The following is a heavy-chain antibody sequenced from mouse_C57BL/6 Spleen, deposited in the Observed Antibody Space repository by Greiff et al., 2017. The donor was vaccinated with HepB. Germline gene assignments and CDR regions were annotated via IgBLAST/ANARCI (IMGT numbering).Heavy chain of an antibody. V-gene: IGHV5-17*01. CDR3: AAYGYDAWFAY. CDR1: GFTFSDYG. Sequence: EVQGVESGGGLVKPGGSLKLSCAASGFTFSDYGMHWVRQAPEKGLEWVAYISSGSSTIYYADTVKGRYTISRDNAKNTLCLQMTGLRSEDTAMSYCAAYGYDAWFAYWGQGTLVTVSA. D-gene: IGHD2-2*01. CDR2: ISSGSSTI. J-gene: IGHJ3*01.